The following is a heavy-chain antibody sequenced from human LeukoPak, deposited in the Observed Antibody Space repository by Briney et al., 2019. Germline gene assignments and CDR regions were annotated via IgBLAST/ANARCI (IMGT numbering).Heavy chain of an antibody. CDR2: IKQDGSEK. V-gene: IGHV3-7*01. Sequence: GGSLRLSCAASGFTFSSYWMSWVRHAPGKGLEWVANIKQDGSEKYYVDSLKGRFTISRDNAKNSLCLQMNSLRAEDTAVCYCPREDIVVVRPYYFDYWAQGTLVTVSS. CDR3: PREDIVVVRPYYFDY. D-gene: IGHD2-15*01. J-gene: IGHJ4*02. CDR1: GFTFSSYW.